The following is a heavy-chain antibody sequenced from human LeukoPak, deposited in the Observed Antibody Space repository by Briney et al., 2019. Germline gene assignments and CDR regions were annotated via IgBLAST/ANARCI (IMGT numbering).Heavy chain of an antibody. CDR1: GYTFTSYY. D-gene: IGHD1-26*01. CDR3: AREVGANDAFDI. J-gene: IGHJ3*02. CDR2: INPSGGST. V-gene: IGHV1-46*01. Sequence: ASVKVSCKASGYTFTSYYMHWVRQAPGQGLEWMGIINPSGGSTSYAQRFQGRVTMTRDTSTSTVYMELSSLRSEDTAVYYCAREVGANDAFDIWGQGTMVTVSS.